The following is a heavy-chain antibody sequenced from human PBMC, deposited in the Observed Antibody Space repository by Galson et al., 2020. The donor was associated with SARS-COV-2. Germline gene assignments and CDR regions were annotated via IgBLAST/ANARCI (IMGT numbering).Heavy chain of an antibody. CDR3: ARIHCSSTSCYEEGVGY. CDR1: GFTFSSYA. V-gene: IGHV3-30-3*01. Sequence: GGSLRLSCAASGFTFSSYAMHWVRQAPGKGLEWVAVISYDGSNKYYADSVKGRFTISRDNSKNTLYLQMNSLRAEDTAVYYCARIHCSSTSCYEEGVGYWGQGTLVTVSS. D-gene: IGHD2-2*01. J-gene: IGHJ4*02. CDR2: ISYDGSNK.